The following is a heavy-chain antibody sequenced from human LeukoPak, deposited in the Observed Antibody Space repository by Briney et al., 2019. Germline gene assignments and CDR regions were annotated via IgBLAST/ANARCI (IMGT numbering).Heavy chain of an antibody. D-gene: IGHD2-8*01. CDR2: IIPIIDTP. V-gene: IGHV1-69*08. CDR3: ARDGLYCTNGVCSSDI. Sequence: ASVKVSCKASGDTLSSYSISWVRQAPGQGLEWMGRIIPIIDTPNYAQKFQGRVTMTRDTSTSTVYMELTSLRSEDTAVYYCARDGLYCTNGVCSSDIWGQGTLVTVSS. J-gene: IGHJ3*02. CDR1: GDTLSSYS.